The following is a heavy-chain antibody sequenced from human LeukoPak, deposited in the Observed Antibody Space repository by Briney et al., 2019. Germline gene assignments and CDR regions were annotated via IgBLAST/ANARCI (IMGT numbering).Heavy chain of an antibody. CDR1: GFTFSSYE. J-gene: IGHJ4*02. Sequence: GGSLRLSCAASGFTFSSYEMNWVRQAPGKGLEWVSYISSSDSTIYYADSVKGRFTISRDNAKNSLYLQMNSLRAEDTAVYYCARTDYDSSGYCDYWGQGTLVTVSS. D-gene: IGHD3-22*01. CDR3: ARTDYDSSGYCDY. CDR2: ISSSDSTI. V-gene: IGHV3-48*03.